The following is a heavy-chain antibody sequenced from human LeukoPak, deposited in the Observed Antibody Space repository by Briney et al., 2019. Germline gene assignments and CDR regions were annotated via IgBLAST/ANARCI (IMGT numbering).Heavy chain of an antibody. J-gene: IGHJ6*02. Sequence: SETLSLTCAVSGGSISSSNWWSWVRQPPGKGLEWIGEIYHSGSTNYNPSLKSRVTISVDKSKNQFSLKLSSVTAADTAVYYCAKGEYYDFWSGYQPNYYYGMDVWGQGTTVTVSS. CDR1: GGSISSSNW. D-gene: IGHD3-3*01. V-gene: IGHV4-4*02. CDR2: IYHSGST. CDR3: AKGEYYDFWSGYQPNYYYGMDV.